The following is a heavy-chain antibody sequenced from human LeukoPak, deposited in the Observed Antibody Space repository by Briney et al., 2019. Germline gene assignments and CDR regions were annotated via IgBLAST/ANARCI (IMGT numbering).Heavy chain of an antibody. Sequence: GGSLRLSCAASGFTFSSNAMSWVRQAPGKGLEWVSYISGSGGSTYYADSVKGRFTISRDNSKNTLYLQMNSLRAEDTAVYYCAKNTMVRGVITPFDYWGQGTLVTVSS. J-gene: IGHJ4*02. D-gene: IGHD3-10*01. CDR2: ISGSGGST. CDR1: GFTFSSNA. CDR3: AKNTMVRGVITPFDY. V-gene: IGHV3-23*01.